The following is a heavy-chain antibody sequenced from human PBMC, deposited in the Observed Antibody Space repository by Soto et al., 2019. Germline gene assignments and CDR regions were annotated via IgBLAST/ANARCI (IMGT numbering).Heavy chain of an antibody. CDR3: ARDLYYYGSGQSPAY. D-gene: IGHD3-10*01. CDR1: GFTFSSYG. CDR2: IWYDGSNK. V-gene: IGHV3-33*01. Sequence: GGSLRLSCAASGFTFSSYGMHWVRQAPGKGLEWVAVIWYDGSNKYYADSVKGRFTISRDNSKNTLYLQMNSLRAEDTAVYYCARDLYYYGSGQSPAYWGQGTLVTVSS. J-gene: IGHJ4*02.